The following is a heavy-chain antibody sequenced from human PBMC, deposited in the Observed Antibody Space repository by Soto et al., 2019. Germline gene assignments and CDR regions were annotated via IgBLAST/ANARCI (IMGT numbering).Heavy chain of an antibody. Sequence: GSLRLSCAASGFTLSRYAMHWVRQAPGKGLEWVAVISYDGSNKYYADSVKGRFTISRDNSKNTLYLQMNSLRAEDTAVYYCARDIPPRDSVLYGHYSPYGMDVWCQATTVT. CDR1: GFTLSRYA. CDR3: ARDIPPRDSVLYGHYSPYGMDV. V-gene: IGHV3-30-3*01. J-gene: IGHJ6*02. CDR2: ISYDGSNK. D-gene: IGHD2-15*01.